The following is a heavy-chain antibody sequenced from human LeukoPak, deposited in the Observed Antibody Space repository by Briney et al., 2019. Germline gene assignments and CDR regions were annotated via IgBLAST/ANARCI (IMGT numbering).Heavy chain of an antibody. CDR1: GESSFSNYY. Sequence: SETLSLTCAVSGESSFSNYYWSWRRPPPRGPLEWIGEINHSGYTNYNPSLKSRVTLSIDTSKNQFSLRLNSLTAADTAVYYCSRQVVGNDYWGQGTLVTVSS. D-gene: IGHD3-22*01. J-gene: IGHJ4*02. CDR3: SRQVVGNDY. CDR2: INHSGYT. V-gene: IGHV4-34*01.